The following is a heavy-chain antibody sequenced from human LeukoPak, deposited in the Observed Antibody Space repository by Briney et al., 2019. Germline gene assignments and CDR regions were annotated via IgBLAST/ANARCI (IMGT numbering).Heavy chain of an antibody. J-gene: IGHJ4*02. V-gene: IGHV1-24*01. Sequence: ASVTVSCKVSGYTLSEFSMHWVRQAPGKGPEWMGGFDPEDGETIYAQKFQGRVSMTEDTSTDTAYMELSSLRSEDTAVYYCVASSPQNWKAHDYWGQGTLVTVSS. D-gene: IGHD1-1*01. CDR3: VASSPQNWKAHDY. CDR2: FDPEDGET. CDR1: GYTLSEFS.